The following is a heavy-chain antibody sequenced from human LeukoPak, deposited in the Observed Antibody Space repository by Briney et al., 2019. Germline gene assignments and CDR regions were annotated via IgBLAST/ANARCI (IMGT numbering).Heavy chain of an antibody. CDR1: GGSISSYY. CDR3: ARRGAETGVDCSGGSCYASSYWYFDL. CDR2: IYYSGST. V-gene: IGHV4-59*08. Sequence: SETLSLTCTVSGGSISSYYWSWIRQPPGKGLEWIGYIYYSGSTNYNPSLKSRVTISVDTSKNQFSLKLSSVTAADTAVYYCARRGAETGVDCSGGSCYASSYWYFDLWGRGTLVTVSS. J-gene: IGHJ2*01. D-gene: IGHD2-15*01.